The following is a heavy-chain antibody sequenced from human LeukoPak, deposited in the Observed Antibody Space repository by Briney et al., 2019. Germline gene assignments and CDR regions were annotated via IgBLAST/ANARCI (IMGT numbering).Heavy chain of an antibody. CDR1: GGSISSGGYS. CDR3: ARGSYYYDSSGYFDY. V-gene: IGHV4-30-2*01. Sequence: RPSETLSLTCAVSGGSISSGGYSWSWIRQPPGKGLEWIGYIYHSGSTYYNPSLKSRVTISVDRSKNQFSLKLSSVTAADTAVYYCARGSYYYDSSGYFDYWGQGTLVTVSS. CDR2: IYHSGST. D-gene: IGHD3-22*01. J-gene: IGHJ4*02.